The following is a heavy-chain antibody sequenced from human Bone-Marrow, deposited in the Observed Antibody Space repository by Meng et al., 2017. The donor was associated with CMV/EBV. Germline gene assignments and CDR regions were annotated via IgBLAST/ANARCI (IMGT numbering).Heavy chain of an antibody. CDR1: GFTVSSKY. V-gene: IGHV3-66*02. CDR3: ARGFLPAAQPIDAFDI. Sequence: SGFTVSSKYMGGVRQAPGKGLEWVSVIYSGGSTYYAESVKGRFTISRDNSKNTLYLQMNSLRAEDTAVYYCARGFLPAAQPIDAFDIWGQGTMVTVSS. D-gene: IGHD2-2*01. J-gene: IGHJ3*02. CDR2: IYSGGST.